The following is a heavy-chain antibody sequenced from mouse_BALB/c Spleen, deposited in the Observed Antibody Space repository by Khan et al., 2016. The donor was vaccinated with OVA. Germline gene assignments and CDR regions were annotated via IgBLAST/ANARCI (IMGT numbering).Heavy chain of an antibody. V-gene: IGHV1-20*02. Sequence: EVQLKESGPELVKPGASVKISCKASGYSFTGYFMNWVMQSHGKSLEWIGRINPHIGETFYNPKFKGKATLTVDESSSTAHMELRSLASEDSAVYYCARIYGSDFDYWGQGTTPTVSS. CDR2: INPHIGET. CDR1: GYSFTGYF. J-gene: IGHJ2*01. D-gene: IGHD1-1*01. CDR3: ARIYGSDFDY.